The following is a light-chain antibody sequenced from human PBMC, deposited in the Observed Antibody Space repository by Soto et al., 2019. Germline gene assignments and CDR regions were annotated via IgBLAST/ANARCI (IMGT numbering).Light chain of an antibody. CDR1: QSVSSNF. CDR3: QKYNSAPLT. CDR2: GAS. J-gene: IGKJ4*01. Sequence: EIVLTQSPGTLSLSPGERVTLSCRASQSVSSNFLAWYQQRPGQAPRLLIYGASFRATGIPARFSGSGSGTDFTLTISSLQPEDVATYYCQKYNSAPLTFGGGTKVDIK. V-gene: IGKV3-20*01.